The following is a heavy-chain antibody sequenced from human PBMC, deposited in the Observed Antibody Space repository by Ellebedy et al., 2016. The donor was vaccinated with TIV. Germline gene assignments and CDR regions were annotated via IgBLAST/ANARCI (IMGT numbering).Heavy chain of an antibody. CDR2: IWYDGSNN. CDR3: ARDPGYSRYYFDY. V-gene: IGHV3-33*01. CDR1: GFTFSSYG. D-gene: IGHD6-13*01. Sequence: GESLKISCAASGFTFSSYGMHWVRQASGKGLEWVAVIWYDGSNNYYADSVKGRFTISRDNSKNTLYLQMNSLRAEDTAVYYCARDPGYSRYYFDYWGQGTLVTVSS. J-gene: IGHJ4*02.